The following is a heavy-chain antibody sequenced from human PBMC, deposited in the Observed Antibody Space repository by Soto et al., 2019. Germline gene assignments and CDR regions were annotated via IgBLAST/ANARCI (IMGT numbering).Heavy chain of an antibody. J-gene: IGHJ4*02. CDR1: GYAFTTYG. Sequence: QVHLVQSGAEVKKPGASVKVSCQGSGYAFTTYGITWVRQAPGQGLEWMGWISAHNGNTNYAQKLEGRVTGTRDTPTSTAYMERRTLRDDDTPVYYCARGRYGDYWGQGALVTVSS. CDR2: ISAHNGNT. V-gene: IGHV1-18*01. D-gene: IGHD1-1*01. CDR3: ARGRYGDY.